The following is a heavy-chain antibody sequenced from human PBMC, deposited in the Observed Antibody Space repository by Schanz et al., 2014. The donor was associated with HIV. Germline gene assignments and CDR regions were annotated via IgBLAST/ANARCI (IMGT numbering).Heavy chain of an antibody. D-gene: IGHD3-10*01. Sequence: EVQVVESGGGLVQPGGSLRLSCTTSGFIFSDHFMGWVRQAPGKGREWVARSRVKSDSYATEYAASVTGRFTISRDDSKSIAYLQVNSLRIEDTAVYYCTRVITRWFGEAHYAMDVWGQGTTVIVSS. CDR1: GFIFSDHF. V-gene: IGHV3-72*01. CDR3: TRVITRWFGEAHYAMDV. CDR2: SRVKSDSYAT. J-gene: IGHJ6*02.